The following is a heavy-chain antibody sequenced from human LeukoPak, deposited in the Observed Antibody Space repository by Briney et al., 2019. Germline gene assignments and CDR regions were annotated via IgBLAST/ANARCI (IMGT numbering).Heavy chain of an antibody. CDR1: GGSISSYY. J-gene: IGHJ4*02. V-gene: IGHV4-59*01. D-gene: IGHD5-18*01. CDR2: IYYSGST. Sequence: SETLSLTCTVSGGSISSYYWSWIRQPPGKGLERIGYIYYSGSTNYNPSLKSRVTISVDTSKNQFSLKLSSVTAADTAVYYCARGQVDTAMVDYWGQGTLVTVSS. CDR3: ARGQVDTAMVDY.